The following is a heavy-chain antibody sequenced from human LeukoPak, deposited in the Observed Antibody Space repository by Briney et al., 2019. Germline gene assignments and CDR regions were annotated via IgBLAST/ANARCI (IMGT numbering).Heavy chain of an antibody. Sequence: TSETLSLTCDVSGGSIDSTNWWNWVRQPPGKGLEWIGEIHHVGRINYNPSLKSRVTLSVDKSKNQFSLRLNSVTAADTAMYYCARSHDHLWGNYPDYWGQGTLVTVSS. V-gene: IGHV4/OR15-8*01. J-gene: IGHJ4*02. D-gene: IGHD3-16*02. CDR3: ARSHDHLWGNYPDY. CDR2: IHHVGRI. CDR1: GGSIDSTNW.